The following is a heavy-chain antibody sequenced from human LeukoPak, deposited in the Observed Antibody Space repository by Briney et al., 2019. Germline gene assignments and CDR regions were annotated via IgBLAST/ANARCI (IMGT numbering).Heavy chain of an antibody. Sequence: PSETLSLTCTVSGGSISSSSYYWGWIRQPPGKGLEWIGSIYYSGSTYYNPSLKSRVTISVDTSKNQFSLKLSPVTAADTAVYYCARQASAAGPFDYWGQGTLVTVSS. J-gene: IGHJ4*02. D-gene: IGHD6-13*01. CDR1: GGSISSSSYY. V-gene: IGHV4-39*01. CDR3: ARQASAAGPFDY. CDR2: IYYSGST.